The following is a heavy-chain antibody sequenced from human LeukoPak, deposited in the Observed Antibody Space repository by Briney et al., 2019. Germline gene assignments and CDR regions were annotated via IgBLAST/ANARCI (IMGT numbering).Heavy chain of an antibody. CDR2: INPNSGGT. CDR1: GYTFTGYY. Sequence: ASVKVSCKASGYTFTGYYMHWVRQAPGQGLEWMGWINPNSGGTNYAQKFQGRVTMTRDTSISTAYMELSRLRSDDTAVYYCARAASYGSGTPTAYYYYYYMDVWGKGTTVTVSS. J-gene: IGHJ6*03. CDR3: ARAASYGSGTPTAYYYYYYMDV. D-gene: IGHD3-10*01. V-gene: IGHV1-2*02.